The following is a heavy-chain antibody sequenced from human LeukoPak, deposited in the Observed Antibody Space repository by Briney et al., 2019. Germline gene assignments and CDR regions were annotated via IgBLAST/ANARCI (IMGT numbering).Heavy chain of an antibody. D-gene: IGHD6-6*01. J-gene: IGHJ5*02. Sequence: ASVKVSCKASGYTFTGYYMHWVRQAPGQWLEWMGWINPNSGGTNYAQKFQGRVTMTRDTSISTAYMELSRLRSDDTAVYYCARVIAAQIWFDPWGQGTLVTVSS. CDR2: INPNSGGT. CDR1: GYTFTGYY. V-gene: IGHV1-2*02. CDR3: ARVIAAQIWFDP.